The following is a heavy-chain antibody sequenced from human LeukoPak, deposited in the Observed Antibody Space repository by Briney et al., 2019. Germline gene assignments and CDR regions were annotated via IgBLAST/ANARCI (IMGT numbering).Heavy chain of an antibody. CDR2: IYHSGNT. CDR3: ARYNWYDSSGRLGYYGLDV. CDR1: GDSITSRNW. J-gene: IGHJ6*02. Sequence: SGTLSLTCAVSGDSITSRNWWSWVRQAPGKGLEWIGEIYHSGNTNYDPSLRSRVTISVDKSKNQFSLKLSFVTAADTAVYYYARYNWYDSSGRLGYYGLDVWGQGTVVTVSS. D-gene: IGHD3-22*01. V-gene: IGHV4-4*02.